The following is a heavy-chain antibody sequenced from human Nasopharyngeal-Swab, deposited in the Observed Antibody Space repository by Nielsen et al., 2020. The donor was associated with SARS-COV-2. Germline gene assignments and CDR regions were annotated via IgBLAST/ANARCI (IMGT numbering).Heavy chain of an antibody. J-gene: IGHJ4*01. D-gene: IGHD3-22*01. CDR2: IKQDASEV. CDR3: ARGRTVGGYYFGYFDS. Sequence: GALRLSCATSGFSFNVYWMTWVRQVPGRGLEWVANIKQDASEVHYVDSVRGRFTISRDNAKNSLYLQMNSLRAEDTAVYFCARGRTVGGYYFGYFDSWGHGTLVTVSS. CDR1: GFSFNVYW. V-gene: IGHV3-7*01.